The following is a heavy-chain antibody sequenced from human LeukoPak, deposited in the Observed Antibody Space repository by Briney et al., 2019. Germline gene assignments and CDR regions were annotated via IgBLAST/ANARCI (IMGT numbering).Heavy chain of an antibody. D-gene: IGHD2-2*01. CDR2: INTDGSVM. CDR3: ATAGGLPTAMGFDP. CDR1: GFTFSSYW. J-gene: IGHJ5*02. V-gene: IGHV3-74*01. Sequence: GGSLRLSCATSGFTFSSYWMHWVRQAPGKGLLWVSCINTDGSVMRYTDSVRGRFTISRDNAKNTLYLQMNSLRVEDTAVYYCATAGGLPTAMGFDPWGQGTLVSVST.